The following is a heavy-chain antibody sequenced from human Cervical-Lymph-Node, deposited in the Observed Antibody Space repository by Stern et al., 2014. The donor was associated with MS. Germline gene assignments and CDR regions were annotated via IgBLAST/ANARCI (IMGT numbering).Heavy chain of an antibody. CDR3: ARGGGYSYSTLDY. D-gene: IGHD3-10*01. CDR2: INPNSAGT. J-gene: IGHJ4*02. V-gene: IGHV1-2*02. CDR1: AYTITDYY. Sequence: VPLVECGAEVKKPGASVKVSCKASAYTITDYYTHWVRQAPGHGLEWVGWINPNSAGTFSAQKFQGRLTMPRDTSISTAYMELSSLRSDDTAVYYCARGGGYSYSTLDYWGQGTQVTVSS.